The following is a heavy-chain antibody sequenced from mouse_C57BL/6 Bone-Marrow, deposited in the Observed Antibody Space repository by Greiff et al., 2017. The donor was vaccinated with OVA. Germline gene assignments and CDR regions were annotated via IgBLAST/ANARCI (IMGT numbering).Heavy chain of an antibody. CDR3: ARMGYYGSPWYFDV. D-gene: IGHD1-1*01. CDR2: IWWDDDK. V-gene: IGHV8-8*01. Sequence: QVQLKESGPGILQPSQTLSLTCSFSGFSLSTFGMGVGWIRQPSGKGLEWLAHIWWDDDKYYNPALKSRLTISKDTSKNQVFLKIANVDTADTATYYCARMGYYGSPWYFDVWGTGTTVTVSS. J-gene: IGHJ1*03. CDR1: GFSLSTFGMG.